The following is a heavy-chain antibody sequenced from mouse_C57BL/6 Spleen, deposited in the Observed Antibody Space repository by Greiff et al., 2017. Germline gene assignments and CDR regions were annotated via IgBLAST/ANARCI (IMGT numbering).Heavy chain of an antibody. J-gene: IGHJ4*01. CDR3: TRYWDDSMDY. D-gene: IGHD4-1*01. CDR2: IYPGSGST. V-gene: IGHV1-55*01. Sequence: QVQLQQPGAELVKPGASVKLSCTASGYTITSYWITWVKQRPGQGLEGIGDIYPGSGSTNYNAKIKSKATLTVATSSSSAYMLLSSLTSEDSAVYYCTRYWDDSMDYWGQGTSVTVSS. CDR1: GYTITSYW.